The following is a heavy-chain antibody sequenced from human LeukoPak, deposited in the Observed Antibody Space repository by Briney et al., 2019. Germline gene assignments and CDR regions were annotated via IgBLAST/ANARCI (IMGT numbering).Heavy chain of an antibody. CDR1: GFTFSDYF. D-gene: IGHD3-3*01. CDR2: INGRGTYI. Sequence: GGSLRLSCAASGFTFSDYFMSWVRQAPGKGLGWLSYINGRGTYIDYAESLKGRITISRDNAQNSLYLQMNSLRAEDTAVYYCSGTYDFWSGYYLGDYYYGMDVRGQGTTVTVSS. V-gene: IGHV3-11*06. CDR3: SGTYDFWSGYYLGDYYYGMDV. J-gene: IGHJ6*02.